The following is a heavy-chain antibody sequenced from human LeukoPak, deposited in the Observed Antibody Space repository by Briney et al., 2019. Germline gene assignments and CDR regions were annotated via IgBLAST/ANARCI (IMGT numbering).Heavy chain of an antibody. V-gene: IGHV4-31*03. CDR3: ARDVVVTSSPDACDI. D-gene: IGHD2-21*02. CDR1: GDSVTSGGYF. Sequence: PSETLSLTCTVSGDSVTSGGYFWTWIRHHPGKGLEWLGYISNSGTTSYNPSLKSRVSISVDTSNNQFSLSLSSVTAADTAVYYCARDVVVTSSPDACDIWGQGTMVAVSS. J-gene: IGHJ3*02. CDR2: ISNSGTT.